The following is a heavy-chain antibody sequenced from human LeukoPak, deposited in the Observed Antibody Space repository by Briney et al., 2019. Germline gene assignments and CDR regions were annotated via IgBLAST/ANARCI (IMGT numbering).Heavy chain of an antibody. CDR3: ARAYIVVVTAIPVGDAFDI. CDR1: GASISSSSLY. V-gene: IGHV4-39*07. Sequence: SETLSLTCTVSGASISSSSLYWGWIRQPPGKGLEWIGSIYYSGSTYYNPSLKSRVTISVDTSNNQFSLTLMSVTAADTAVYYCARAYIVVVTAIPVGDAFDIWGQGTMVTVSS. J-gene: IGHJ3*02. CDR2: IYYSGST. D-gene: IGHD2-21*02.